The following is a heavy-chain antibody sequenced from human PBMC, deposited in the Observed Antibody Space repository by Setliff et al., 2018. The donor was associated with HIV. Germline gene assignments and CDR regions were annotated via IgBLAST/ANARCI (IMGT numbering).Heavy chain of an antibody. V-gene: IGHV3-7*03. CDR1: GFPFSTFY. Sequence: LRLSCAASGFPFSTFYMSWVRQAPGKGLEWVANIKQDGSEKYYVDSVKGRFTISRDNGKNSLYLQMNSLKTEDTAVYYCTTTLGCGGDCYLNYWGQGALVTVSS. CDR3: TTTLGCGGDCYLNY. CDR2: IKQDGSEK. J-gene: IGHJ4*02. D-gene: IGHD2-21*01.